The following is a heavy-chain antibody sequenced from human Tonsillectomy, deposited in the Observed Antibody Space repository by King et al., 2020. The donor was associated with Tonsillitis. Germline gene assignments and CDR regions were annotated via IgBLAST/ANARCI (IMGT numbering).Heavy chain of an antibody. V-gene: IGHV5-51*01. CDR3: ARLTDPAGDFGYFDL. J-gene: IGHJ2*01. CDR1: GYSFTTYW. Sequence: VQLVQSGAEVKKPGESLRIYCKDSGYSFTTYWIGWVRQMHGKGLEWMGIIYPGDSDTRYSPSFQGQVTIAADKSINTAYLQWSSLKASDNAMYYCARLTDPAGDFGYFDLWGRGTLVTVSS. CDR2: IYPGDSDT. D-gene: IGHD1-14*01.